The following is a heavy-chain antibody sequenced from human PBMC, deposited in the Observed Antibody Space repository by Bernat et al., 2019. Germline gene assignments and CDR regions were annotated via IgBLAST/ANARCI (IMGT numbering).Heavy chain of an antibody. J-gene: IGHJ4*02. CDR2: IYHSGST. D-gene: IGHD6-6*01. Sequence: QVQLQESGPGLVKPSGTLSLTCAVSGASITSSNWWSWVRQPPGKGLEWIGEIYHSGSTNYNPSLKSRVTISVDKSKNQFSLKLTSVTAEDTAVYYCARVPQQLGYCFDYWGQGTLVTVSS. V-gene: IGHV4-4*02. CDR1: GASITSSNW. CDR3: ARVPQQLGYCFDY.